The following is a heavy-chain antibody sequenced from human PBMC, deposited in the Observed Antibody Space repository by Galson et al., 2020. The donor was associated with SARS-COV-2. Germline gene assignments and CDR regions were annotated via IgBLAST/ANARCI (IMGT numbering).Heavy chain of an antibody. D-gene: IGHD5-18*01. CDR2: IYSGGST. J-gene: IGHJ4*02. CDR1: GFTVSSNY. V-gene: IGHV3-53*01. Sequence: GGSLRLSCAASGFTVSSNYMSWVRQAPGKGLEWVSVIYSGGSTHYADSVKGRFTISRDNSKNTLYRQMNSLRAEDTAVYYCARDSYSYGHDWGQGTLVTVAS. CDR3: ARDSYSYGHD.